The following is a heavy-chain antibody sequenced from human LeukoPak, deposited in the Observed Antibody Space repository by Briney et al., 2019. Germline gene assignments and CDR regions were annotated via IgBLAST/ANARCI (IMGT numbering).Heavy chain of an antibody. CDR1: GYTFTSHD. CDR3: ARDPLIGVITMVRGVINPVGYYYGMDV. V-gene: IGHV1-8*01. J-gene: IGHJ6*02. D-gene: IGHD3-10*01. Sequence: ASVKVSCKASGYTFTSHDINWVRQATGQGLEWMGWMNPNSGNTGYAQKFQGRVTMTRNTSISTAYMELSSLRSEDTAVYYCARDPLIGVITMVRGVINPVGYYYGMDVWGQGTTVTVSS. CDR2: MNPNSGNT.